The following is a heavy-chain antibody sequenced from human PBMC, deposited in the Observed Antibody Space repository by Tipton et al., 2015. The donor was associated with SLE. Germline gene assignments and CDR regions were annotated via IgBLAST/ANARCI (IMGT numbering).Heavy chain of an antibody. J-gene: IGHJ3*02. CDR2: IYLSGST. CDR3: ARPFTVATLGDAFDI. CDR1: DFSVSSSHY. Sequence: TLSLTCAVSDFSVSSSHYCGWFRQPPGKGLEWIGTIYLSGSTYYNPSLKSRVSISEDTSRNQFFLRLSSVTAADTAVYYCARPFTVATLGDAFDIWGQGTLVTVSS. D-gene: IGHD4-17*01. V-gene: IGHV4-38-2*01.